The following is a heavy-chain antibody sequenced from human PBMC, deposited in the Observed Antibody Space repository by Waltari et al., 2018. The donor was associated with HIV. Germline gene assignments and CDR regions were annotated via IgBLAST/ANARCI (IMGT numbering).Heavy chain of an antibody. D-gene: IGHD3-16*01. V-gene: IGHV4-39*01. CDR3: ARAISGPRGYYYYGMDI. J-gene: IGHJ6*02. Sequence: HLQLQESGPGLVMPSETLSLTCTVAGGPISTNSHYSGWIRHPPGKGLEWIGSIYHSGSTFYNPSLRSRVTISVDTSKNQFSLRVNSVTAADTAVYYCARAISGPRGYYYYGMDIWGQGTTVTVSS. CDR1: GGPISTNSHY. CDR2: IYHSGST.